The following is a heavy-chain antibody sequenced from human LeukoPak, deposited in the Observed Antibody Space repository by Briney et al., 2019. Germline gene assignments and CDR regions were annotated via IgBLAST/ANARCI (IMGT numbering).Heavy chain of an antibody. D-gene: IGHD2-15*01. CDR3: ARDPSNPYRSGGSCYSNWFDP. CDR2: INSDGSST. J-gene: IGHJ5*02. Sequence: PGGSLRLSCAASVFTVSSYWMHWVRQAPGKGLVWDSRINSDGSSTSYADSVKGRFTISRDNAKNTLYLQMNSLRAEDTAVYYCARDPSNPYRSGGSCYSNWFDPWGQGTLVTVSS. V-gene: IGHV3-74*01. CDR1: VFTVSSYW.